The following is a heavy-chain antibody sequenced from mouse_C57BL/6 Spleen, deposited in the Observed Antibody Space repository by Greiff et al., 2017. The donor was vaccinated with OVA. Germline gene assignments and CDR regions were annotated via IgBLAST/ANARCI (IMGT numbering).Heavy chain of an antibody. CDR2: ISDGGSYT. J-gene: IGHJ2*01. CDR1: GFTFSSYA. CDR3: ARDRVVAPFDY. V-gene: IGHV5-4*01. Sequence: EVKVVESGGGLVKPGGSLKLSCAASGFTFSSYAMSWVRQTPEKRLEWVATISDGGSYTYYPDNVKGRFTISRDNAKNNLYLQMSHLKSEDTAMYYCARDRVVAPFDYWGQGTTLTVSS. D-gene: IGHD1-1*01.